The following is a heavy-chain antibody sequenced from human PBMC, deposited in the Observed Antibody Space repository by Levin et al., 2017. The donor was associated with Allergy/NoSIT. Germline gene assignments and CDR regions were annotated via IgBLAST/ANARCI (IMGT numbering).Heavy chain of an antibody. CDR2: INHSGST. D-gene: IGHD3-22*01. CDR1: GGSFSGYY. CDR3: ARGSGWTHYYDSSGLRWFDP. V-gene: IGHV4-34*01. J-gene: IGHJ5*02. Sequence: SQTLSLTCAVYGGSFSGYYWSWIRPPPGKGLEWIGEINHSGSTNYNPSLKSRVTISVDTSKNQFSLKLSSVTAADTAVYYCARGSGWTHYYDSSGLRWFDPWGQGTLVTVSS.